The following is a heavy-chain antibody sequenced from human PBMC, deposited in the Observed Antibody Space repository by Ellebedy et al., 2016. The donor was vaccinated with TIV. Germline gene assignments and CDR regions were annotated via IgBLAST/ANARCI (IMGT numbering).Heavy chain of an antibody. CDR2: IYSTWNK. J-gene: IGHJ4*02. Sequence: MPSETLSLTCTVSGDSMSSRNLYWGWVRQAPGEGLQWIGSIYSTWNKYYNPSLESRVTISVDTSKNQFSLKLSSVTAADTAVYYCARAAQPNCSGGSCYRIDYWGQGTLVTVSS. CDR3: ARAAQPNCSGGSCYRIDY. CDR1: GDSMSSRNLY. D-gene: IGHD2-15*01. V-gene: IGHV4-39*07.